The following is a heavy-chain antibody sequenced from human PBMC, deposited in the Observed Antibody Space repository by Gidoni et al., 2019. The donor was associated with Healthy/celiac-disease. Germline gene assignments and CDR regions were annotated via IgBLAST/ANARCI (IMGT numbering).Heavy chain of an antibody. J-gene: IGHJ5*02. D-gene: IGHD4-4*01. CDR3: ARDSSFLGPDYNNWFDP. V-gene: IGHV3-30-3*01. Sequence: QVQLVESGGGVVQPGFTFSSYAMHWVRQAPGKGLEWVAVISYDGSNKYYADSVKGRFTISRDNSKNTLYLQMNSLRAEDTAVYYCARDSSFLGPDYNNWFDPWGQGTLVTVSS. CDR2: ISYDGSNK. CDR1: FTFSSYA.